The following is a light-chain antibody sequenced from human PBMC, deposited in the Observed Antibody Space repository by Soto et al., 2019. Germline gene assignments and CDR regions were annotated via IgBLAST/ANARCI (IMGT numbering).Light chain of an antibody. J-gene: IGKJ4*01. CDR3: QQLRMYPST. V-gene: IGKV1-9*01. CDR1: QDIAIY. Sequence: IQLTQSPSSLSASVGDRVTITCRASQDIAIYLAWYQQKPGEAPKLLIYAASTLYGGVPSRFSGSGSGTDFALTITSLQAEDFVTYNWQQLRMYPSTFGGGTKVEIK. CDR2: AAS.